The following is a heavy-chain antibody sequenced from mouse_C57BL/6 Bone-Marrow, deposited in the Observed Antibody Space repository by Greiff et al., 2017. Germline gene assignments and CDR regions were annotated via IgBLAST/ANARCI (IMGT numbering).Heavy chain of an antibody. D-gene: IGHD2-3*01. J-gene: IGHJ3*01. CDR3: ARGLLGPGFAY. Sequence: EVKLMESGGGLVKPGGSLKLSCAASGFTFSDYGMHWVRQAPEKGLEWVAYISSGSSTIYYADTVKGRFTISRDNAKNNLFLQMTSLRSEDTAMYYCARGLLGPGFAYWGQVTLVTVSA. CDR2: ISSGSSTI. V-gene: IGHV5-17*01. CDR1: GFTFSDYG.